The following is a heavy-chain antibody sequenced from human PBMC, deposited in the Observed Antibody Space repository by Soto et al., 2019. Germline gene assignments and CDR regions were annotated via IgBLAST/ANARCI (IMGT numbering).Heavy chain of an antibody. CDR1: GFSLSTSGVG. CDR3: AHRLVLPTATVTSDWFDP. D-gene: IGHD4-17*01. Sequence: QITLKESGPTLVKPTQTLTLTCTFSGFSLSTSGVGVGWIRQPPGKALEWLALIYWDDDKRYSPSLKSRLTITQDPSKNQVVLTMTNMDPVDTATYYCAHRLVLPTATVTSDWFDPWGQGTLVTVSS. CDR2: IYWDDDK. V-gene: IGHV2-5*02. J-gene: IGHJ5*02.